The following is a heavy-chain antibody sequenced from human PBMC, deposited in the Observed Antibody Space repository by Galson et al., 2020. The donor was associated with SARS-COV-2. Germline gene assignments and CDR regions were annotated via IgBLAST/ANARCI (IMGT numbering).Heavy chain of an antibody. CDR3: AREWGTAKRGLFYY. J-gene: IGHJ4*02. D-gene: IGHD1-1*01. CDR2: IYYSGAT. V-gene: IGHV4-59*01. CDR1: GDSISTYY. Sequence: SETLSLTCTVSGDSISTYYWSWLRQPPGKGLEWIGYIYYSGATDYNPSLKSRVTISVGTSENQFSLKLSSVTAADTAVYYCAREWGTAKRGLFYYWGQGTLVTVSS.